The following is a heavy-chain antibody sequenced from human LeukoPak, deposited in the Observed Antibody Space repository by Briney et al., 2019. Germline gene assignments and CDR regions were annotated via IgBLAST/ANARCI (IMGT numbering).Heavy chain of an antibody. V-gene: IGHV1-24*01. CDR3: ATTGLGSGWTYHFDF. D-gene: IGHD6-19*01. CDR1: GYTLTELS. J-gene: IGHJ4*02. CDR2: FDPEDGET. Sequence: ASVKVSCKVSGYTLTELSMHWVRQAPGKGLEWMGGFDPEDGETIYAQKFQGRVTMTEDTSTDTAYMERSSLRSEDTAVYYCATTGLGSGWTYHFDFWGQGTLVTVSS.